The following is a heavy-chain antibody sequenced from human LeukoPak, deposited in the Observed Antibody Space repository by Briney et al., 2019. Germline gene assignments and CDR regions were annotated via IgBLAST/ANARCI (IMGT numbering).Heavy chain of an antibody. V-gene: IGHV1-46*01. Sequence: ASVKVSCKASGYTFTSYYMHWVRQAPGQGLEWMGIINPSGGSTSYAQKFQGRVTMTRDTSTSTVYMELSSLRPEDTAVYYCARDISLLLWFGESAPAGLYFDYWGQGTLVTVSS. D-gene: IGHD3-10*01. J-gene: IGHJ4*02. CDR2: INPSGGST. CDR1: GYTFTSYY. CDR3: ARDISLLLWFGESAPAGLYFDY.